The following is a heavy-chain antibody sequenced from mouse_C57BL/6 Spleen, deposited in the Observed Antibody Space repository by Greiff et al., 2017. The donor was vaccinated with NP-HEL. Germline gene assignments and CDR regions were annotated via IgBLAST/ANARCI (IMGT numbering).Heavy chain of an antibody. V-gene: IGHV3-6*01. CDR2: ISYAGSN. D-gene: IGHD2-1*01. Sequence: EVQLQESGPGLVKPSQSLSLTCSVTGYSITSGYYWNWIRQFPGNKLEWMGYISYAGSNNYNPSLKNRISMTRDTSKNQFFLKLNSVNTEDTATYYCAREGYGNYFDYWGQGTTLTVSS. J-gene: IGHJ2*01. CDR3: AREGYGNYFDY. CDR1: GYSITSGYY.